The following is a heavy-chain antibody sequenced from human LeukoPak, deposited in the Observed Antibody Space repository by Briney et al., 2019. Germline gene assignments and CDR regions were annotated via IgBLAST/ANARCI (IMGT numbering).Heavy chain of an antibody. J-gene: IGHJ4*02. D-gene: IGHD4/OR15-4a*01. V-gene: IGHV3-7*01. CDR1: GFTFSDYY. Sequence: GGSLRLSCAASGFTFSDYYMSWVRQAPGKGLEWVANIKQDGSEKNYVDSVKGRFTISRDNAKNSVDLQMNSLRVEDTAVYYCARERAKAYYFDYWGQGTLVTVSS. CDR3: ARERAKAYYFDY. CDR2: IKQDGSEK.